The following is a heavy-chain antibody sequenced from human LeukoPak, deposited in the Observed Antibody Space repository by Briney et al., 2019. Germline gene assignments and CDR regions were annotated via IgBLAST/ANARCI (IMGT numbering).Heavy chain of an antibody. Sequence: SETLSLTCTVSGGSISSYYWSWIRQPPGKGLEWIGYIYYSGSTNYNPSLKSRVTISVDTSKNQFSLKLSSVTAADTAVYYCAGYDSSGVLGYRGQGTLVTVSS. D-gene: IGHD3-22*01. V-gene: IGHV4-59*01. CDR3: AGYDSSGVLGY. CDR1: GGSISSYY. J-gene: IGHJ4*02. CDR2: IYYSGST.